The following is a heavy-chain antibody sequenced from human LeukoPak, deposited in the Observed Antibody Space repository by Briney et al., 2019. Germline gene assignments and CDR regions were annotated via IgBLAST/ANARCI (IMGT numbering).Heavy chain of an antibody. CDR1: GFSFSVYW. Sequence: GGSLRLSCAASGFSFSVYWMHWVRHAPGKGPVWVSRIKTDGSITDYADFVKGRFTISRDNSKNTLYLQMNSLTSADTAVYYCAKVKTDILIPDSWGQGTLVTVSS. CDR3: AKVKTDILIPDS. V-gene: IGHV3-74*01. D-gene: IGHD2-21*02. CDR2: IKTDGSIT. J-gene: IGHJ4*02.